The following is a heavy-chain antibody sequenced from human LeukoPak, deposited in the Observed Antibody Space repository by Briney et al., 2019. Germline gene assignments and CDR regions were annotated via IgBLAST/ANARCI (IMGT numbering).Heavy chain of an antibody. CDR3: ARVRCSGGSCYPDY. CDR1: GGSISSSSYY. Sequence: SETLSLTCTVSGGSISSSSYYWSWIRQPPGKGLEWIGYIYYSGSTNYNPSLKSRVTISVDTSKNQFSLKLSSVTAADTAVYYCARVRCSGGSCYPDYWGQGTLVTVSS. D-gene: IGHD2-15*01. V-gene: IGHV4-61*01. J-gene: IGHJ4*02. CDR2: IYYSGST.